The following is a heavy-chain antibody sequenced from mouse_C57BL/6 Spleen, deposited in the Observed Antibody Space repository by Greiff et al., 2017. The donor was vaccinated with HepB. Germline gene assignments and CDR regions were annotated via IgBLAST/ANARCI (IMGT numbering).Heavy chain of an antibody. Sequence: VQLQQSGPELVKPGASVKISCKASGYAFSSSWMNWVKQRPGKGLEWIGRIYPGDGDTNYNGKFKGKATLTADKSSSTAYMQLSSLTSEDFAVYFCARDFYYGSSWAYWGQGTLVTVSA. CDR3: ARDFYYGSSWAY. CDR2: IYPGDGDT. J-gene: IGHJ3*01. V-gene: IGHV1-82*01. D-gene: IGHD1-1*01. CDR1: GYAFSSSW.